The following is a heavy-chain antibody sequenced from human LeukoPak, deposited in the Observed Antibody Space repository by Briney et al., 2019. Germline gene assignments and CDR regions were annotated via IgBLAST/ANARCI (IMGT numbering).Heavy chain of an antibody. Sequence: GASVKVSCKASGYTFTGYYMHWVRQAPGQGLEWVGWINPNSGGTNYAQNFQGRVTMTRDTSISTAYMELSRLRSDDTAVYYCASPIAAADTFYYWGQGTLVTVSS. J-gene: IGHJ4*02. V-gene: IGHV1-2*02. CDR2: INPNSGGT. CDR1: GYTFTGYY. D-gene: IGHD6-13*01. CDR3: ASPIAAADTFYY.